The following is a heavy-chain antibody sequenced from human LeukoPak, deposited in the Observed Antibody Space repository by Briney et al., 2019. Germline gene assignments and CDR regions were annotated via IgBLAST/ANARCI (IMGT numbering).Heavy chain of an antibody. Sequence: GGSLRLSCAASGFTFSSYEMNWVRQAPGKGLEWVSYISSSGSTIYYADSVKGRFTISRDNARNSMFLQMTSLRVEDTAVYYCASQSYARFDPWGQGTLVTVSS. V-gene: IGHV3-48*03. J-gene: IGHJ5*02. CDR1: GFTFSSYE. CDR3: ASQSYARFDP. D-gene: IGHD3-16*01. CDR2: ISSSGSTI.